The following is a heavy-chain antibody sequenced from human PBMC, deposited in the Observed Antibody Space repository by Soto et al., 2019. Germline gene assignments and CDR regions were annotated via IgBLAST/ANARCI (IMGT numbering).Heavy chain of an antibody. J-gene: IGHJ4*02. CDR2: INPSGGRT. CDR3: AGLYHHDSSGYYDY. D-gene: IGHD3-22*01. CDR1: GNSFTTYY. Sequence: ASVKVSCKASGNSFTTYYMHWVRQAPGQGLEWMGIINPSGGRTTYGQKFQGRVTMTRDTSTSTFHMELSSLTSEDTAVYYCAGLYHHDSSGYYDYWSQGTLVTVSS. V-gene: IGHV1-46*01.